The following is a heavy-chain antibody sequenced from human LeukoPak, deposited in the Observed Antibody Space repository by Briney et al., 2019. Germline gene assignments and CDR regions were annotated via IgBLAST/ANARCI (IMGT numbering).Heavy chain of an antibody. Sequence: PSETLSLTCTVSGGSISSSSYYWGWIRQPPGKGLEWIGSIYYSGSTYYNPSLRSRVTISVDTSKNQFSLKLSSVTAADTAVYYCARSVKRGYSYGGGPPDYWGQGTLVTVSS. D-gene: IGHD5-18*01. J-gene: IGHJ4*02. CDR1: GGSISSSSYY. CDR3: ARSVKRGYSYGGGPPDY. CDR2: IYYSGST. V-gene: IGHV4-39*07.